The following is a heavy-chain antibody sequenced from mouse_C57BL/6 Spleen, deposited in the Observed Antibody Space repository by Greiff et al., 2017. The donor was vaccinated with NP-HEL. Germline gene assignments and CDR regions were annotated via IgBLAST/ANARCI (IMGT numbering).Heavy chain of an antibody. V-gene: IGHV1-50*01. Sequence: QVQLQQPGAELVKPGASVKLSCKASGYTFTSYWMQWVKQRPGQGLEWIGEIDPSDSYTNYNQKFKGKATLTVDTSSSTAYMQLSSLTSEDSAVYYCARGSNWLFDYWGQGTTLTVSS. CDR1: GYTFTSYW. CDR2: IDPSDSYT. CDR3: ARGSNWLFDY. J-gene: IGHJ2*01. D-gene: IGHD4-1*01.